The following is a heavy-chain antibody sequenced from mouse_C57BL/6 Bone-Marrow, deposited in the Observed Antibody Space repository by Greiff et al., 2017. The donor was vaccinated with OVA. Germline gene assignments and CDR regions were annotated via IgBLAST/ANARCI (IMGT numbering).Heavy chain of an antibody. V-gene: IGHV1-64*01. CDR3: ARSDGYYVAMDY. CDR2: IHPNSGST. J-gene: IGHJ4*01. CDR1: GYTFTSYW. Sequence: QVHVKQSGAELVKPGASVKLSCKASGYTFTSYWMHWVKQRPGQGLEWIGMIHPNSGSTNYNEKFKSKATLTVDKSSSTAYMQLSSLTSEDSAVYYCARSDGYYVAMDYWGQGTSVTVSS. D-gene: IGHD2-3*01.